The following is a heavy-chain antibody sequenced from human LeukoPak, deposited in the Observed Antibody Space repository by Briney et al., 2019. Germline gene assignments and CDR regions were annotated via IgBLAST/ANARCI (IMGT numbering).Heavy chain of an antibody. CDR2: IYYSGST. D-gene: IGHD3-3*01. Sequence: PSETLSLTCTVSGGSLSPYYWSWIRQSPGKGLEWIGYIYYSGSTNYNPSLKSRVTISVDTSKNQFSLKLSSVTAADTAVYYCARASDYYYYMDVWGKGTTVTISS. CDR1: GGSLSPYY. V-gene: IGHV4-59*01. CDR3: ARASDYYYYMDV. J-gene: IGHJ6*03.